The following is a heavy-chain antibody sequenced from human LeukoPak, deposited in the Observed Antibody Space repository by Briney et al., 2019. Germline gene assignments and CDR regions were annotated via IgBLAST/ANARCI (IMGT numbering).Heavy chain of an antibody. J-gene: IGHJ6*02. CDR3: ARDLVISSSWENNYYYYGMDV. Sequence: KPSETLSLTCTVSGGSISSYYWSWIRQPPGKGLEWIGYIYYSGSTNYNPSLKSRVTISVGTSKNQFSLKLSSVTAADTAVYYCARDLVISSSWENNYYYYGMDVWGQGTTVTVSS. D-gene: IGHD6-13*01. CDR1: GGSISSYY. CDR2: IYYSGST. V-gene: IGHV4-59*01.